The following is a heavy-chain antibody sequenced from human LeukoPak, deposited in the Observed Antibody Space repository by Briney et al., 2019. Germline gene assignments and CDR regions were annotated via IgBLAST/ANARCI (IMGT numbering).Heavy chain of an antibody. D-gene: IGHD3-16*01. J-gene: IGHJ3*02. CDR1: GYTFTGYY. CDR2: INPNSGGT. V-gene: IGHV1-2*02. CDR3: AREFGLGELFAQYAFDI. Sequence: ASVKVSCKASGYTFTGYYMHWVRQAPGQGLEWMGWINPNSGGTNYAQKFQGRVTMTRDTSISTAYMELSRLRSDDTAVYYCAREFGLGELFAQYAFDIWGQGTMVTVSS.